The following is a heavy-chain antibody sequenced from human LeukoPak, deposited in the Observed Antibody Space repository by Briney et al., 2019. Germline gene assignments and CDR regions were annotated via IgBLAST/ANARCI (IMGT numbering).Heavy chain of an antibody. CDR2: INSDGSST. V-gene: IGHV3-74*01. D-gene: IGHD3-3*01. J-gene: IGHJ4*02. CDR3: ARVKYDFWSGYSFNY. CDR1: GFTFSSYW. Sequence: GGSLRLSCAASGFTFSSYWMHWVGQAPGKGLVWVSRINSDGSSTSYADSVKGRFTIPRDNAKNTLYLQMNSLRAEDTAVYDCARVKYDFWSGYSFNYWGQGTLVTVSS.